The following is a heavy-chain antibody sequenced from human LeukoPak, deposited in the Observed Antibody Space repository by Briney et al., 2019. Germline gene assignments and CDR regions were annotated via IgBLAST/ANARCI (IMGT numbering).Heavy chain of an antibody. CDR3: ARHEYSGSYYGLSWFDP. V-gene: IGHV4-39*01. CDR2: IYYSGST. CDR1: VGSISSSGYY. D-gene: IGHD1-26*01. Sequence: SETLSLPCTVSVGSISSSGYYWGWIRQPPGKGLEWFASIYYSGSTYYHPSLKSRVTISVDTSKNQLSLTLSSLTAADTAVYYCARHEYSGSYYGLSWFDPWGQGTLVTVSS. J-gene: IGHJ5*02.